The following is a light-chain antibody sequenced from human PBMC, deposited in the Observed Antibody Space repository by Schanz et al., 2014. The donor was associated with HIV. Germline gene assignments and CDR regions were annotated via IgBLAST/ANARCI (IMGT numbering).Light chain of an antibody. CDR3: QHYGSSYT. CDR2: DAS. CDR1: QSVSSY. J-gene: IGKJ2*01. Sequence: EIVLTQSPATLSLSPGERATLSCRASQSVSSYLAWYQQKPGQAPRLLIYDASNRATGIPARFSGSGSGTDFTLTISSLEPEDFAVYYCQHYGSSYTFGQGTNLEI. V-gene: IGKV3-11*01.